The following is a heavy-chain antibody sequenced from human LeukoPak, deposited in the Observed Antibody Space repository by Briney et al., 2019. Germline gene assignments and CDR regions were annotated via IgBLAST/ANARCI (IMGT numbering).Heavy chain of an antibody. CDR1: GFTFSSYW. V-gene: IGHV3-74*01. D-gene: IGHD2-21*02. CDR3: TKKRPTSVTDWFDP. Sequence: GGSLRLSCAASGFTFSSYWMHWVRQAPGKGLVWVSRISTDGSSTNSADSVKGRFTISRDNSKNTLFLQMNSLRVEDTATYYCTKKRPTSVTDWFDPWGQGTLVTVSS. CDR2: ISTDGSST. J-gene: IGHJ5*02.